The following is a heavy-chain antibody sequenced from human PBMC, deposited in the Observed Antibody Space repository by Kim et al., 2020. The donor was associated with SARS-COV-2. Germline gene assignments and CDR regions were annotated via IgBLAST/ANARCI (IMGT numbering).Heavy chain of an antibody. Sequence: GESLKISCKGSGYSFTSYWISWVRQMPGKGLEWMGRIDPSDSYTNYSPSFQGHVTISADKSISTAYLQWSSLKASDTAMYYCAMFTFGGVIVFDYWGQGTLVTVSS. V-gene: IGHV5-10-1*01. CDR2: IDPSDSYT. CDR3: AMFTFGGVIVFDY. CDR1: GYSFTSYW. J-gene: IGHJ4*02. D-gene: IGHD3-16*02.